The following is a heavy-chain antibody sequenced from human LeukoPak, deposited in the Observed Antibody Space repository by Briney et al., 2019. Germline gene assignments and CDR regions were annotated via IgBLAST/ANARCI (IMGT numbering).Heavy chain of an antibody. CDR1: GFTFSSYA. Sequence: PGGSLRLSCAASGFTFSSYAMSWVRQAPGKGLEWVSAIGGSGGSTYYADSVKGRFTISRDNSKNTLYLQMNSLRAEDTAVYYCAKVIAVAGIAFDYWGQGTLVTVSS. V-gene: IGHV3-23*01. CDR2: IGGSGGST. CDR3: AKVIAVAGIAFDY. D-gene: IGHD6-19*01. J-gene: IGHJ4*02.